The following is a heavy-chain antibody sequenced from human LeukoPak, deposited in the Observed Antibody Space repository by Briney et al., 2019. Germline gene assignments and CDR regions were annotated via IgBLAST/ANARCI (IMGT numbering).Heavy chain of an antibody. D-gene: IGHD2/OR15-2a*01. CDR1: GFTFSGYA. Sequence: PGGSLRLSCAASGFTFSGYAMSWVRQAPGKGLEWVSYISSSGNTIYYADSVKGRFTISRDNAKNSLYLQMSSLRAEDTAVYYCARRSSRSFDYWGQGTLVTVSS. CDR2: ISSSGNTI. V-gene: IGHV3-48*03. J-gene: IGHJ4*02. CDR3: ARRSSRSFDY.